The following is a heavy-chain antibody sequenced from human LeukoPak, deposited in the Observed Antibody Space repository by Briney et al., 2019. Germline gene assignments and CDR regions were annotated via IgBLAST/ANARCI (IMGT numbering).Heavy chain of an antibody. CDR2: IYHSGST. J-gene: IGHJ6*04. Sequence: SETLSLTCTASGGSISSYYWSWIRQPPGKGLEWIGYIYHSGSTNYNPSLKSRVTISVDTSKNQFSLKLSSVTAADTAVYYCARDWTVRGVPSVMDVWGKGTTVTVSS. D-gene: IGHD3-10*01. CDR3: ARDWTVRGVPSVMDV. CDR1: GGSISSYY. V-gene: IGHV4-59*01.